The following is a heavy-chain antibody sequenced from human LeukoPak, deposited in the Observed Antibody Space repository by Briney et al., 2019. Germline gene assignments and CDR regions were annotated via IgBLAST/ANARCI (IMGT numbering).Heavy chain of an antibody. CDR1: GYTFTSYA. J-gene: IGHJ4*02. CDR3: GRDPKLGIRGYTYGYIDS. CDR2: INTNTGNP. Sequence: GASVKVSCKASGYTFTSYAISWVRQAPGQGLEWMGWINTNTGNPTYAQGFAGRYVFSLDTSVSTAYLQISGLKADDTAVYYCGRDPKLGIRGYTYGYIDSWGQGTLVIVSS. D-gene: IGHD5-18*01. V-gene: IGHV7-4-1*02.